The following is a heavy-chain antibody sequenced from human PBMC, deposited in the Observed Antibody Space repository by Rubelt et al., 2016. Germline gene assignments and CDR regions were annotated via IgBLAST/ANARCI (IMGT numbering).Heavy chain of an antibody. CDR2: INPNSGGT. Sequence: QVQLVQSGAEVKKPGASVKVSCKASGYTFTGYYMHWVRQAPGQGLEWMGWINPNSGGTNYAQKFQGRVTMTRDTSISTAYMELSRLRSDDTAVYYCARDYCSGGSCYSVFDYWGQGTLVTGSS. CDR1: GYTFTGYY. J-gene: IGHJ4*02. D-gene: IGHD2-15*01. V-gene: IGHV1-2*02. CDR3: ARDYCSGGSCYSVFDY.